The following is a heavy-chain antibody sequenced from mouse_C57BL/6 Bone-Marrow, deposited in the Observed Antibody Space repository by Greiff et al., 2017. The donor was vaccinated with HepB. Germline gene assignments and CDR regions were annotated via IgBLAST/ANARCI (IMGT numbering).Heavy chain of an antibody. Sequence: VQLQQPGAELVKPGASVKMSCKASGYTFTSYWITWVKQRPGQGLEWIGDIYPGSGSTNYNEKFKSKATLTVDTSSSTAYMQLSSLTSEDSAVYYCARERFTFITTVVATSDYWGQGTTLTVSS. J-gene: IGHJ2*01. CDR3: ARERFTFITTVVATSDY. D-gene: IGHD1-1*01. CDR1: GYTFTSYW. CDR2: IYPGSGST. V-gene: IGHV1-55*01.